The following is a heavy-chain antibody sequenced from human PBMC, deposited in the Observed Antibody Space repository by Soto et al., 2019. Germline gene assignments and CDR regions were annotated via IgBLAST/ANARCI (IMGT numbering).Heavy chain of an antibody. J-gene: IGHJ4*02. CDR2: MFYGVST. V-gene: IGHV4-39*01. D-gene: IGHD3-3*02. CDR1: GSSINSSGYY. CDR3: ARLPSRHLVDY. Sequence: SETLSLTCTVSGSSINSSGYYWGWIHQPPGKGLEWIGSMFYGVSTYYNPSLKSRVTVSVDTSKNQFSLNLRSVTAADTAVYYCARLPSRHLVDYWGQGTLVTVSS.